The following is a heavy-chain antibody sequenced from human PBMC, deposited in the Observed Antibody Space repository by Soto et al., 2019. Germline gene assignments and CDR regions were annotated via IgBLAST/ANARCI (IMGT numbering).Heavy chain of an antibody. CDR2: ISYDGSNK. Sequence: GGSLRLSCAASGFTFSSYAMHWVRQAPGKGLEWVAVISYDGSNKYYADSVKGRFTISRDNSKNTLYLQMNSLRAEDTAVYYCVRDPYCSGGSCYYFDYWGQGTLVTVSS. D-gene: IGHD2-15*01. CDR1: GFTFSSYA. J-gene: IGHJ4*02. V-gene: IGHV3-30-3*01. CDR3: VRDPYCSGGSCYYFDY.